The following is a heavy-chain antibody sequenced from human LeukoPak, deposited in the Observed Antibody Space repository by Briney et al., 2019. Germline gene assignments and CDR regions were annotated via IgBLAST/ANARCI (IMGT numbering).Heavy chain of an antibody. CDR1: GYTFTGYY. J-gene: IGHJ4*02. CDR3: AKNPYEYYFDY. V-gene: IGHV1-2*02. D-gene: IGHD5-12*01. CDR2: INPNSGDT. Sequence: ASVKVSCKASGYTFTGYYMHWVRQAPGQELEWMGWINPNSGDTNYAQKFQGRVTMTRDTSINTAYMELSRLRTDNTAVYYCAKNPYEYYFDYWGQGTLVTVSS.